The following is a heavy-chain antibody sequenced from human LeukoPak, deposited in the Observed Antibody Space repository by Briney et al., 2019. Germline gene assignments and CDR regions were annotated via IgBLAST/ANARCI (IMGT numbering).Heavy chain of an antibody. CDR2: INYSGRT. CDR1: GGSISSSSYW. Sequence: SETLSLTCSVSGGSISSSSYWWGWIRQPPGKGLEWIGSINYSGRTFYNPSLKSRVTISIDTTRNQFSLKLRSVTAADTAVYYCAKWGGSSSYWFDPWGQGTLVTVSS. J-gene: IGHJ5*02. D-gene: IGHD6-6*01. CDR3: AKWGGSSSYWFDP. V-gene: IGHV4-39*07.